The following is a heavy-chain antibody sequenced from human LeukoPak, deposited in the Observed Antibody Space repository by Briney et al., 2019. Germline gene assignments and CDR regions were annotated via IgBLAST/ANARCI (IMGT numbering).Heavy chain of an antibody. V-gene: IGHV3-23*01. CDR2: ISGSGGST. CDR3: ASKWYCGGDCYYQIDY. Sequence: GGSLRLSCAASGFTFSSYAMSWVRQAPGKGLEWVSAISGSGGSTYYADSVKGRFTISRDNSKNTLYLQMNSLRAEDTAVYYCASKWYCGGDCYYQIDYWGQGTLVTVSS. J-gene: IGHJ4*02. D-gene: IGHD2-21*02. CDR1: GFTFSSYA.